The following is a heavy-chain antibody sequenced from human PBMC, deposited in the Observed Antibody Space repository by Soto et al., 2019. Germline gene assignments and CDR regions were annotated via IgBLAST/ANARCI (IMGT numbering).Heavy chain of an antibody. CDR1: GGSFSGFY. V-gene: IGHV4-34*01. D-gene: IGHD2-21*02. CDR3: ARADRTLVTSYGLDV. CDR2: INHSGTT. Sequence: SETLSLTCAVSGGSFSGFYWTWIRQPPGEGLEWIGEINHSGTTNFNPSLRSRLTISLDSSKKHFSLKLTSMTAADAAVYYCARADRTLVTSYGLDVWGQRTTVTVSS. J-gene: IGHJ6*02.